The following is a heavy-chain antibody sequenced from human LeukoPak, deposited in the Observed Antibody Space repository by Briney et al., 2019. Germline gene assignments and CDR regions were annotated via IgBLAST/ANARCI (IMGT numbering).Heavy chain of an antibody. J-gene: IGHJ4*02. CDR3: AKDPNDSSGYFGTYYFDY. D-gene: IGHD3-22*01. CDR1: GFTFSSYA. Sequence: GGSLRLSCAASGFTFSSYAMSWVRQAPGKGLEWVSGISGSGGSTYYAVHVKGRFTISRDNSKNTLYLQMNSLRAEDTAVYYCAKDPNDSSGYFGTYYFDYWGQGTLVTVSS. V-gene: IGHV3-23*01. CDR2: ISGSGGST.